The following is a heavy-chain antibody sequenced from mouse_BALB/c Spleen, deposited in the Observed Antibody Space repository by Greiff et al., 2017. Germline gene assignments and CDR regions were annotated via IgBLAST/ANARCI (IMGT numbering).Heavy chain of an antibody. Sequence: EVKLVESGPELVKPGASVKMSCKASGYTFTSYVMHWVKQKPGQGLEWIGYINPYNDGTKYNEKFKGKATLTSDKSSSTAYMELSSLTSEDSAVYYCARGNDYDDAMDYWGQGTSVTVSS. CDR1: GYTFTSYV. CDR3: ARGNDYDDAMDY. CDR2: INPYNDGT. D-gene: IGHD2-4*01. J-gene: IGHJ4*01. V-gene: IGHV1-14*01.